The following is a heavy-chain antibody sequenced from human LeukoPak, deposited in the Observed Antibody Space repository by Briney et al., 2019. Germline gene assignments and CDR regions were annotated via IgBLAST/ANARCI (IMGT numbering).Heavy chain of an antibody. CDR2: IKQDGSEK. D-gene: IGHD1-14*01. V-gene: IGHV3-7*01. CDR1: GFTFSSYW. J-gene: IGHJ4*02. CDR3: ARNQRRLDY. Sequence: GGSLRLSCAASGFTFSSYWMSWVRQAPGKGPEWVANIKQDGSEKYSKNSLYLQVNSLRAEDTAVYYCARNQRRLDYWGQGTLVTVSS.